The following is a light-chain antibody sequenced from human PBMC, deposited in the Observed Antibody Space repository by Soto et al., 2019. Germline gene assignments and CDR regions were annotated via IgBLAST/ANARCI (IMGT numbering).Light chain of an antibody. V-gene: IGLV2-14*01. CDR1: SSDVGGYNY. Sequence: QSVLTQPASVSGSPGQSITISCTGTSSDVGGYNYVSWYQQHPGKAPKLMIYDVSNRPSGVSNRFSGSKSGNTASLTISGLQAEYDADYYCSSYTSSTLYVFGTGTKVTVL. CDR2: DVS. CDR3: SSYTSSTLYV. J-gene: IGLJ1*01.